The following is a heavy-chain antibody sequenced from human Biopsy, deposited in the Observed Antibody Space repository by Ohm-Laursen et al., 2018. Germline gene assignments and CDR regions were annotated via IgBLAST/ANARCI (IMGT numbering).Heavy chain of an antibody. CDR3: ATELLPPGVGGPWLDS. D-gene: IGHD3-16*01. Sequence: SLRLSCAASGFTFSNYWMHWVRQPPGKGLEWVSSISASSSYIHYADSVKGRFTVSRDNAKNSLYLQMNSLRAADTAIYYCATELLPPGVGGPWLDSWGQGTPVTVSS. J-gene: IGHJ5*01. V-gene: IGHV3-21*06. CDR1: GFTFSNYW. CDR2: ISASSSYI.